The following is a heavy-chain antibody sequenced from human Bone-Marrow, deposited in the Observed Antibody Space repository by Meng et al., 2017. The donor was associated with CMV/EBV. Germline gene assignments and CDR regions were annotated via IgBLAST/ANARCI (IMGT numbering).Heavy chain of an antibody. CDR3: ARGDDFWSGYYYFDY. CDR1: GFTFSSHW. D-gene: IGHD3-3*01. Sequence: GESLKISCAASGFTFSSHWMTWVRQAPGKGLEWVANINQDGSQKNYVDSVKGRFTISRDNAKNSLFLQMNSLRAEDTAVYYCARGDDFWSGYYYFDYWGQGTLVTVSS. J-gene: IGHJ4*02. V-gene: IGHV3-7*01. CDR2: INQDGSQK.